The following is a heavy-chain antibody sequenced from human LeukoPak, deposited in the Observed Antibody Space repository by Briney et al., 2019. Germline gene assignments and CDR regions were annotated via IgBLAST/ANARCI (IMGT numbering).Heavy chain of an antibody. V-gene: IGHV1-18*01. Sequence: ASVKVSCKASGYTFTSYGISWVRQAPGQGLEWMGWIGAYNGNTNYAQKLQGRVTMTTDTSTSTAYMELRSLRSDDTAVYYCARANVDTAMAAFDYWGQGTLVSVSS. CDR3: ARANVDTAMAAFDY. J-gene: IGHJ4*02. D-gene: IGHD5-18*01. CDR2: IGAYNGNT. CDR1: GYTFTSYG.